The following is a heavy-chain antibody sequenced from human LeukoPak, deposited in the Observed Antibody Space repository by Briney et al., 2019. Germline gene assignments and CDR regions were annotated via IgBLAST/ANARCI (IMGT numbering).Heavy chain of an antibody. CDR1: GYTFTSYG. Sequence: ASVKASCKASGYTFTSYGISWVRQAPGQGLEWMGWISAYNGNTNYAQKLQGRVTMTTDTSTSTAYMELRSLRSDDTAVYYCARVVSAYGSGTMDVWGQGTTVTVSS. V-gene: IGHV1-18*01. CDR3: ARVVSAYGSGTMDV. J-gene: IGHJ6*02. CDR2: ISAYNGNT. D-gene: IGHD3-10*01.